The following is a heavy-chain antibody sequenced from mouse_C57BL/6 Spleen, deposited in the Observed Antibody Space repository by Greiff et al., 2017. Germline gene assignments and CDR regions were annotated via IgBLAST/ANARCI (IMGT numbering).Heavy chain of an antibody. J-gene: IGHJ4*01. Sequence: QVQLKESGPGLVAPSQSLSITCTVSGFSFTSYGVHWVRQPPGKGLEWLVVIWSDGSTTYNSALKSRLSISKDNSKSQVFLKMNSLQTDDTAMYYCARHGSNYFYYAMDYWGQGTSVTVSS. V-gene: IGHV2-6-1*01. D-gene: IGHD2-5*01. CDR3: ARHGSNYFYYAMDY. CDR2: IWSDGST. CDR1: GFSFTSYG.